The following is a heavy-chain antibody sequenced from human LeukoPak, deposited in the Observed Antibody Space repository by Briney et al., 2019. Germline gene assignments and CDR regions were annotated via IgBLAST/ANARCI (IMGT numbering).Heavy chain of an antibody. D-gene: IGHD5-18*01. V-gene: IGHV3-30-3*02. J-gene: IGHJ4*02. CDR3: GKSEAYSFAYGIDF. CDR1: GFTFSSYA. CDR2: ISYDGSNK. Sequence: GGSLRLSCVASGFTFSSYAMHWVRQAPGKGLEWVAVISYDGSNKYYADSVKGRFTISRDNSKNTLYLQMNSLRAEDTAVYYCGKSEAYSFAYGIDFWGEGTLVTVSS.